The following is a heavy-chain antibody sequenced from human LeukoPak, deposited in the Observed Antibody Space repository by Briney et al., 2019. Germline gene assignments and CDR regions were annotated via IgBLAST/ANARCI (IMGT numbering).Heavy chain of an antibody. Sequence: SETLSLTCAVSGGSISSNYWWSWVRQPPGKGLGWIGEIYHSGNTKYNPSLKSRVTISVDKSKNHFSLKLSSVTTADTAVYYCARAPYYDSSGYFHDAFDIWGQGTLVTVSS. D-gene: IGHD3-22*01. CDR1: GGSISSNYW. CDR3: ARAPYYDSSGYFHDAFDI. J-gene: IGHJ3*02. V-gene: IGHV4-4*02. CDR2: IYHSGNT.